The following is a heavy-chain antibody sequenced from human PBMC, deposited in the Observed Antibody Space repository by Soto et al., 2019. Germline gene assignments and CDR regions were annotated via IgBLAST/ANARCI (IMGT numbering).Heavy chain of an antibody. D-gene: IGHD6-13*01. J-gene: IGHJ4*02. Sequence: SVKVSCKASGGTFSSYTISWVRQAPGQGLEWMGRIIPILGIANYAQKFQGRVTITADKSTSTAYMELSSLRSEDTAVYYCARVVSSRGRDDYWRQGTLVIVSS. CDR3: ARVVSSRGRDDY. V-gene: IGHV1-69*02. CDR2: IIPILGIA. CDR1: GGTFSSYT.